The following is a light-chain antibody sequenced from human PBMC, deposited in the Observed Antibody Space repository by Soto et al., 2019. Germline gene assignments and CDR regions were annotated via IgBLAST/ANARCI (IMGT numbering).Light chain of an antibody. Sequence: DIVMTQTPLSLPVTPGEPASISCRSSQSLLDSDDGNTYLDWYLQKPGQSPQLLIYTLSYRASGDPDRFSGSGSGTDFTLKISSVEAGDVGVYYCMQRIDFPSITLGQGKRLEIK. CDR1: QSLLDSDDGNTY. J-gene: IGKJ5*01. CDR3: MQRIDFPSIT. V-gene: IGKV2-40*01. CDR2: TLS.